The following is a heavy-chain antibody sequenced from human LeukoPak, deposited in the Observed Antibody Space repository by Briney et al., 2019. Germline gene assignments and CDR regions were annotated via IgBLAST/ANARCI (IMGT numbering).Heavy chain of an antibody. CDR1: GYTFTSYG. J-gene: IGHJ4*02. CDR3: ARDLPGYSSPWYGY. V-gene: IGHV1-18*04. D-gene: IGHD6-13*01. CDR2: ISAYNGNT. Sequence: GASVKVSCKASGYTFTSYGISWVRQAPGQGLEWMGWISAYNGNTNYAQKLQGRVTMTTDTSTSTAYMELRSLRSDDTAVYYCARDLPGYSSPWYGYWGQGPLVTVSS.